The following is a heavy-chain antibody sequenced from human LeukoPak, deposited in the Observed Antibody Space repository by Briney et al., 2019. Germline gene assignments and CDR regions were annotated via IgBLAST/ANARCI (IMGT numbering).Heavy chain of an antibody. CDR1: GGSISSYY. J-gene: IGHJ4*02. Sequence: PSETLSLTCTVSGGSISSYYWNWIRQPPGKGLEWIGYIYYRGTTSYNPSLKSRVTISVDTSKNQFSLKLSSVTAADTAVYYCATDDRDGYNFNYWGQGTLVTVSS. D-gene: IGHD5-12*01. CDR2: IYYRGTT. V-gene: IGHV4-59*08. CDR3: ATDDRDGYNFNY.